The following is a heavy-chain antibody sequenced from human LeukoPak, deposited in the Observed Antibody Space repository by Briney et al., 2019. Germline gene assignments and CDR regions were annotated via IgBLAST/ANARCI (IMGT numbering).Heavy chain of an antibody. CDR3: AKEPYGSGSYNNSPFDY. V-gene: IGHV3-23*01. D-gene: IGHD3-10*01. Sequence: PGGSLRLSCAASGFTFSSHAMSWVRQAPGKGLEWVSGISGSDGSTNYADSVKGRFTISRDNSKNTVYLQMNSLRAEDTAVYYCAKEPYGSGSYNNSPFDYWGQGTLVTVSS. CDR1: GFTFSSHA. CDR2: ISGSDGST. J-gene: IGHJ4*02.